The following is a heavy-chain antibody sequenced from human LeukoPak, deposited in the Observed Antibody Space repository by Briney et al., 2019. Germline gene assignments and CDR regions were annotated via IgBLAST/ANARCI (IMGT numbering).Heavy chain of an antibody. J-gene: IGHJ4*02. D-gene: IGHD2-15*01. CDR1: GSTFSSYA. V-gene: IGHV3-23*01. CDR2: ISGSGGST. CDR3: AKSLQDIVVVVAATY. Sequence: GGSLRLSCAASGSTFSSYAMSWVRQAPGKGLEWVSAISGSGGSTYYADSVKGRFTISRDNSKNTLYLQMNSLRAEDTAVYYCAKSLQDIVVVVAATYWGQGTLVTVSS.